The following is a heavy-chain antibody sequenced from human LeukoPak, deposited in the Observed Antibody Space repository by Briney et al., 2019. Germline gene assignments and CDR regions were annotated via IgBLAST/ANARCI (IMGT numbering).Heavy chain of an antibody. CDR3: ARSASEAAAGEDWFDP. CDR1: GYTFTGYY. V-gene: IGHV1-2*02. J-gene: IGHJ5*02. CDR2: INPNSGGT. D-gene: IGHD6-13*01. Sequence: ASVKVSCKTSGYTFTGYYMHWVRQAPGQGLEWMGWINPNSGGTNYAQKFQGRVTMTRDTSISTAYMELSRLRSDDTAVYYCARSASEAAAGEDWFDPWGQGTLVTVSS.